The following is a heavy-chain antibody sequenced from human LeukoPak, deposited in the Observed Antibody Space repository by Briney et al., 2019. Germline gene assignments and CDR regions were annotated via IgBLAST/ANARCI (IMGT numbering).Heavy chain of an antibody. D-gene: IGHD5-18*01. J-gene: IGHJ4*02. CDR2: ISYDGSNK. Sequence: GGSLRLSCAASGFTFSSYAMHWVRQAPGKGLEWVAVISYDGSNKYYADSVKGRFTISRDNSKNTLYLQMNSLRAEDTAVYYCARGPRIDTAMVGTCDFDYWGQGTLVTVSS. V-gene: IGHV3-30-3*01. CDR1: GFTFSSYA. CDR3: ARGPRIDTAMVGTCDFDY.